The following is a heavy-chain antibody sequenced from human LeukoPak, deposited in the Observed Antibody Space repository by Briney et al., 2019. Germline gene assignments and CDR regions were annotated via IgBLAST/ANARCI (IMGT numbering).Heavy chain of an antibody. V-gene: IGHV3-64*01. J-gene: IGHJ4*02. D-gene: IGHD3-10*01. CDR1: GFTFSSFP. CDR2: ISSTGETS. Sequence: GGSLTLSCAASGFTFSSFPMHWVRQVPGKGLEYGSAISSTGETSYYANSVKDRFTISRDNSKNTLYLQMGSLRAEDMAVYYCARVMSGSGSKYFDYWGQGTLVTVSS. CDR3: ARVMSGSGSKYFDY.